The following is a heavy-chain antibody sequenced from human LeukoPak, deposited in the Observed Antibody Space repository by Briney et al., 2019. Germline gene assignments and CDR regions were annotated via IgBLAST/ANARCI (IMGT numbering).Heavy chain of an antibody. V-gene: IGHV4-31*03. J-gene: IGHJ5*02. Sequence: SETLSLTCTVSGGSISSGGYYWSWIRQHPGKGLEWIGYIYYSGSTYYNPSLKSRVTISVDTSKNQFSLKLSSVTAADTAVYYCARAAGVTMVRGVIIKGNWFDPWGQGTLVTVSS. CDR2: IYYSGST. CDR1: GGSISSGGYY. D-gene: IGHD3-10*01. CDR3: ARAAGVTMVRGVIIKGNWFDP.